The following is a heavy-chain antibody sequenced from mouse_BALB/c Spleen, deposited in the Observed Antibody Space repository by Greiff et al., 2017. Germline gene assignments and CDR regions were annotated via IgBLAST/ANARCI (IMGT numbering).Heavy chain of an antibody. Sequence: QVQLQQSGAELAKPGASVKMSCKASGYTFTSYWMNWVKQRPGQGLEWIGYINPSTGYTEYNQKFKDKATLTADKSSSTAYMQLSSLTSEDSAVYYCASGDPPAMDYWGQGTSVTVSS. CDR3: ASGDPPAMDY. D-gene: IGHD3-3*01. J-gene: IGHJ4*01. CDR1: GYTFTSYW. CDR2: INPSTGYT. V-gene: IGHV1-7*01.